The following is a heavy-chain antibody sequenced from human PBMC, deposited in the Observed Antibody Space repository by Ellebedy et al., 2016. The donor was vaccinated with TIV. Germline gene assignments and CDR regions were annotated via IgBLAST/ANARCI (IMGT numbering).Heavy chain of an antibody. D-gene: IGHD2-2*01. V-gene: IGHV1-18*04. CDR1: GYTFTSYG. CDR3: ARYCNSTTCSNWFDP. CDR2: IRAYNGNT. J-gene: IGHJ5*02. Sequence: AASVKVSCKTSGYTFTSYGINWVRQAPGQGLEWMGWIRAYNGNTNYAQMLQGRVTMTTDTFTSTAYMELRSLRSDDTDVYYCARYCNSTTCSNWFDPWGQGTLVTVSS.